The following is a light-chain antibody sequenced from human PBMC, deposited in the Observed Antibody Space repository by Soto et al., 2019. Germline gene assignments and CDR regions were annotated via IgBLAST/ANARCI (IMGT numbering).Light chain of an antibody. V-gene: IGKV1-39*01. J-gene: IGKJ1*01. CDR3: QQIYSTPWT. CDR1: QTITNY. CDR2: ATD. Sequence: IQKKTSPSSSSTYVGYRSTLPCPSSQTITNYLNWYQQQSGKAPKLLIYATDTLQSGVPSRFSGSLSGTDDTRTISSLQPEDFATYYCQQIYSTPWTCGQGTKVDIK.